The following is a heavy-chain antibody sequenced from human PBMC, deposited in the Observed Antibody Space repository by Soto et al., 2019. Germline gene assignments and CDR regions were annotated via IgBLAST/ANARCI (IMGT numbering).Heavy chain of an antibody. CDR2: IYYSGNT. CDR1: GGSISSGGSY. J-gene: IGHJ4*02. CDR3: VRYCSTTKCPFDD. V-gene: IGHV4-30-4*01. Sequence: PSETLSLTCTVSGGSISSGGSYWGWIRQPPGKGLEWIGYIYYSGNTHFNPSLKSRVTLSVDTSKNQFSLNLSSVTAADTAVYYCVRYCSTTKCPFDDWSQGTLVTGSS. D-gene: IGHD2-2*01.